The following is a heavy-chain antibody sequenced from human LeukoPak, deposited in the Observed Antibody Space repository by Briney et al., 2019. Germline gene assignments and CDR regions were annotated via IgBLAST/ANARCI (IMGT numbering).Heavy chain of an antibody. D-gene: IGHD3-10*01. CDR2: ISSSGSTI. V-gene: IGHV3-11*04. J-gene: IGHJ4*02. CDR1: GFTFSDYY. Sequence: KTGGSLRLSCAASGFTFSDYYMSWIRQAPGKGLEWVSYISSSGSTIYYADSVKGRFTISRDNAKNSLYLQMNSLRAEDTAVYYCAKLLRGLIITTGWDFWGQGTLVTVSS. CDR3: AKLLRGLIITTGWDF.